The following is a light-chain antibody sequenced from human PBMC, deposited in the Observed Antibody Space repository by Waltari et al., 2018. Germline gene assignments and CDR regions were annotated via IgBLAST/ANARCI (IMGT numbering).Light chain of an antibody. CDR3: SSYTRGFLSV. J-gene: IGLJ2*01. CDR1: SNDR. V-gene: IGLV2-18*02. CDR2: EVT. Sequence: QSALTQPPSVSGSPGQSVTISCTGISNDRVSWYQQPPGTAPKLIIYEVTYRPSGVPDRFPGSKSGNRASLTISGLQAEDEAHYYCSSYTRGFLSVFGGGTKLTVL.